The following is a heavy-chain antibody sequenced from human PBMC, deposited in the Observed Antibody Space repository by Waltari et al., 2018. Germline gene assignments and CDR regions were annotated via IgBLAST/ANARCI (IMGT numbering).Heavy chain of an antibody. CDR2: IYYSGST. Sequence: QVQLQESGPGLVKPSETLSLTCTVSGGSISSYYWSWIRQPPGKGLEWIGYIYYSGSTNYNPSLKSRVTISVDTSKNQFSLKLSSVTAADTAVYYCARTMVPRGFDPWGQGTLVTVSS. CDR1: GGSISSYY. J-gene: IGHJ5*02. CDR3: ARTMVPRGFDP. V-gene: IGHV4-59*01. D-gene: IGHD3-10*01.